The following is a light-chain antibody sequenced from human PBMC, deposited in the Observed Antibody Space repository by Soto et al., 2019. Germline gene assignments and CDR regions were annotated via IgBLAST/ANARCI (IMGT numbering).Light chain of an antibody. J-gene: IGLJ2*01. Sequence: QSVLTQPPSASGTPGQRVTISCSGSSSNIGTNYVYWYQQLPGTAPKLLIYRNNQRPSGVPDRFSGSKSGTSASLAISGLRSEDEADYYCAAWDVSLCVLFGGGTKLTVL. CDR2: RNN. CDR3: AAWDVSLCVL. V-gene: IGLV1-47*01. CDR1: SSNIGTNY.